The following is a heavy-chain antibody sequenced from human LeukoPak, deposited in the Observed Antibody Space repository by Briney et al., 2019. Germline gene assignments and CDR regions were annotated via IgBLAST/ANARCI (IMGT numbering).Heavy chain of an antibody. CDR3: AKGALLRFLGYFDY. Sequence: GGSLRLSCAASGFTFSSYAMSWVRQAPGKGLEWVSAISGSDGSTYYADSVKGRFAISRDNSKNTLYLQMNSLRAEDTAVYYCAKGALLRFLGYFDYWGQGTLVTVSS. CDR1: GFTFSSYA. CDR2: ISGSDGST. V-gene: IGHV3-23*01. D-gene: IGHD3-3*01. J-gene: IGHJ4*02.